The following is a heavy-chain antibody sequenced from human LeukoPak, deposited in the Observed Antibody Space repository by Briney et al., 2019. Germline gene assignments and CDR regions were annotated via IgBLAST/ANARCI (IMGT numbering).Heavy chain of an antibody. V-gene: IGHV1-2*06. J-gene: IGHJ5*02. CDR3: ARQAIILRFLGNWFDP. D-gene: IGHD3-3*01. CDR1: GYTFTGYY. Sequence: ASVKVSCKASGYTFTGYYMHWVRQAPGQGLEWMGRINPNSGGTNYAQKFQGRVTMTRDTSISTAYMELSRLRSDDTAVYYCARQAIILRFLGNWFDPRGQGTLVTVSS. CDR2: INPNSGGT.